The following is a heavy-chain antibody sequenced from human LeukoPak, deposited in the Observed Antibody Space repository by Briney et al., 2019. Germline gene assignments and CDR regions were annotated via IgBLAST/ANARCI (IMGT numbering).Heavy chain of an antibody. CDR1: GGSISGHY. Sequence: SETLSLTCSVSGGSISGHYWTWIRQPPGKGLEWIGQIHYTGKPDYNPSLKSRITISVDTSKNQVSLQVSSVTAADSAIYYCATFGVDYDLDVCGHGTTVTVFS. CDR2: IHYTGKP. V-gene: IGHV4-59*11. D-gene: IGHD3-16*01. CDR3: ATFGVDYDLDV. J-gene: IGHJ6*03.